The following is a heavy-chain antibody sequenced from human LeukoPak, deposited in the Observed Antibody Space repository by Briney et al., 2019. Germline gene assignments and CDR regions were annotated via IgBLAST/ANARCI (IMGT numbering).Heavy chain of an antibody. CDR1: GFTFSSYA. V-gene: IGHV3-66*01. Sequence: PGGSLRLSCAASGFTFSSYAMSWVRQAPGKGLEWVSIIYSGGSSYYADSVKGRFTVSRDTSKNTLYLQMNSLRAEDTAVYYCTRDTGCPGGTCYSFYDYWGQGTLVTVSS. CDR2: IYSGGSS. CDR3: TRDTGCPGGTCYSFYDY. D-gene: IGHD2-15*01. J-gene: IGHJ4*02.